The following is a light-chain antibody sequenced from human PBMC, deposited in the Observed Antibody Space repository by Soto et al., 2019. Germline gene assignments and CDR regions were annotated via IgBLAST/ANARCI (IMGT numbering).Light chain of an antibody. CDR3: RSYDSSLSAWV. CDR1: SSNIGAGYN. CDR2: GNS. V-gene: IGLV1-40*01. J-gene: IGLJ3*02. Sequence: QSVLTQPPSVSGAPGQRVTISCTGSSSNIGAGYNVHWYQQLPGTAPKLLIYGNSNRPSGVPDRFSGSKSGTSASLAITGLQAEDEADYYCRSYDSSLSAWVFGGGIKLTVL.